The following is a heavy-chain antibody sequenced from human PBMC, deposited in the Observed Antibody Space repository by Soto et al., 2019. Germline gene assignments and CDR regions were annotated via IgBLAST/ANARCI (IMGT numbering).Heavy chain of an antibody. CDR2: RYYSEST. CDR1: GGSITTGGYY. J-gene: IGHJ4*02. D-gene: IGHD2-15*01. V-gene: IGHV4-31*03. CDR3: ARTKCSGGSCYSWSLDY. Sequence: SETLPLTCTVSGGSITTGGYYWSWIRQLPGKGLEWIGHRYYSESTYYNPSLKSRVSISLDTSKNQVSLKLSFVTAADTAMYYCARTKCSGGSCYSWSLDYWGQGTPVTVSS.